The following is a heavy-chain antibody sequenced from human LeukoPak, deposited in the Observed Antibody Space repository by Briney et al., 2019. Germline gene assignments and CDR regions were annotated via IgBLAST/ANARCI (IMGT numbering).Heavy chain of an antibody. Sequence: NSSETLSLTCAVYGGSFSGYYWSWIRQPPGKGLEWIGEINHSGSTNYNPSLKSRVTISVDTSKNQFSLKLSSVTAADTAVYYCARVRGYAPACDYWGQGTLVTVSS. V-gene: IGHV4-34*01. CDR3: ARVRGYAPACDY. CDR1: GGSFSGYY. D-gene: IGHD5-18*01. CDR2: INHSGST. J-gene: IGHJ4*02.